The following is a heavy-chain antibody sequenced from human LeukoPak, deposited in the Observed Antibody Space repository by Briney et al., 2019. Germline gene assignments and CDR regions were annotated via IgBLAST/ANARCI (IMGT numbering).Heavy chain of an antibody. CDR1: GFTFSNHS. V-gene: IGHV3-48*04. CDR3: ARVGLRRWFDP. J-gene: IGHJ5*02. D-gene: IGHD4-17*01. CDR2: ISSSSSTI. Sequence: GGSLRLSCAASGFTFSNHSMNWVRPAPGKRLEWVSYISSSSSTIYYADSVKGRFTISRDNAKNSLYLQMNSLRAEDTAVYYCARVGLRRWFDPWGQGTLVTVSS.